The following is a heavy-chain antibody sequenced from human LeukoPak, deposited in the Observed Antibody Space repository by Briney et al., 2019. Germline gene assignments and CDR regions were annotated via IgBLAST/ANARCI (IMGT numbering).Heavy chain of an antibody. Sequence: GGSLRLSCAASGFTFSSYAMSWGRQAPGKGLEWVSAISGSGGSTYYADSVKGRFTISRDNSKNTLYLQMNSLRVEDTAIYYCARSFFYDSNGYYYGKENYFDYWGQGTLVTVSS. D-gene: IGHD3-22*01. CDR2: ISGSGGST. CDR3: ARSFFYDSNGYYYGKENYFDY. CDR1: GFTFSSYA. J-gene: IGHJ4*02. V-gene: IGHV3-23*01.